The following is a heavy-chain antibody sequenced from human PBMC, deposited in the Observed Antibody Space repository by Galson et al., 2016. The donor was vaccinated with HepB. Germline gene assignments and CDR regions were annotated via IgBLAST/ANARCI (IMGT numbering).Heavy chain of an antibody. CDR3: ARAVMLGRGMDV. V-gene: IGHV6-1*01. D-gene: IGHD3-10*01. J-gene: IGHJ6*02. CDR1: GDSVYNNGAA. Sequence: CAISGDSVYNNGAAWVWIRQSPSRGLEWLGRTFYRSTWENHYAVSVKNRITISPATSRNQFSLHLNSVTPEDTDVYYCARAVMLGRGMDVWGQGTTVTVSS. CDR2: TFYRSTWEN.